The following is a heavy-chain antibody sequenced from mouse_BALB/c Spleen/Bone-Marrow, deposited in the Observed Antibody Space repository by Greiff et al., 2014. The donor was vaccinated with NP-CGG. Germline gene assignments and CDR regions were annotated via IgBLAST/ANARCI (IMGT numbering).Heavy chain of an antibody. J-gene: IGHJ2*01. Sequence: SGSVLVRPGASVKLSCKASGYTFTSSWMHWAKQRPGQGLEWIGEIHPNSGYTNYNEKFKGKATLTVDTSSSTAYVDLSSLTSEDSAVYYCARWGFDYWGQGTTLTVSS. CDR2: IHPNSGYT. V-gene: IGHV1S130*01. CDR3: ARWGFDY. CDR1: GYTFTSSW.